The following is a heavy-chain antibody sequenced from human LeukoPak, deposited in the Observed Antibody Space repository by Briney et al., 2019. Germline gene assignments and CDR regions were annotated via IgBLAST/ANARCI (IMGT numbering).Heavy chain of an antibody. Sequence: GGSLRLSCAATGSTLSSYSMNWVRQAPGKGLEWVSHISISGSTIHYADSVRGRFTISRDSAKNSLYLQMNSLRADERAVYFCSTAKFDYWGQGTLLTVSS. J-gene: IGHJ4*02. V-gene: IGHV3-48*01. CDR2: ISISGSTI. CDR3: STAKFDY. CDR1: GSTLSSYS.